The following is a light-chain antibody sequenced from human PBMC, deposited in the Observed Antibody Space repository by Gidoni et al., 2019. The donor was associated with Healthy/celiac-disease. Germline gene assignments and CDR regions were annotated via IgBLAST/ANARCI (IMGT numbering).Light chain of an antibody. CDR2: DAS. CDR1: QSVSSY. J-gene: IGKJ3*01. Sequence: EIVLTQSPATLSLSPGERATLSCRASQSVSSYLAWYQQKPGQAPRLLIYDASNRATGIPARFSGSGSGTDFTLTISSLEPEDFAVYYCQQRSTRGFTVXPGTKVDIK. V-gene: IGKV3-11*01. CDR3: QQRSTRGFT.